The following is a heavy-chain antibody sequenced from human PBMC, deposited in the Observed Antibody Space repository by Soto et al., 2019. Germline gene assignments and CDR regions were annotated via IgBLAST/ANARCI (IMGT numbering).Heavy chain of an antibody. V-gene: IGHV3-23*01. CDR3: AKDFFRRSYLDY. D-gene: IGHD3-16*02. Sequence: WGSLRLSCAASGFTFSSYAMSWVRQAPGKGLEWVSAISGSGGSTYYADSVKGRFTISRDNSKNTLYLQMNSLRAEDTAVYYCAKDFFRRSYLDYWGQGTLVTVSS. J-gene: IGHJ4*02. CDR1: GFTFSSYA. CDR2: ISGSGGST.